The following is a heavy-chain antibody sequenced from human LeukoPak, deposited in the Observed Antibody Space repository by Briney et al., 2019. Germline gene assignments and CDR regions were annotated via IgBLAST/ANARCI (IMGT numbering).Heavy chain of an antibody. Sequence: ASVKVSCKVSGYTLTELSMHWVRQAPGKGLEWMGGFDPEDGETIYAQKFQGRVTMTEDTSTDTAYMELSSLRSEDTAVYYCATPTAYTAMVTALDYWGQGTLVTVSS. CDR1: GYTLTELS. CDR2: FDPEDGET. V-gene: IGHV1-24*01. J-gene: IGHJ4*02. D-gene: IGHD5-18*01. CDR3: ATPTAYTAMVTALDY.